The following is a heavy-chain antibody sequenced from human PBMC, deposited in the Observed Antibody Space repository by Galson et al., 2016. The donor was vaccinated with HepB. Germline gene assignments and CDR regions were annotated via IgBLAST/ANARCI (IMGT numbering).Heavy chain of an antibody. V-gene: IGHV3-53*01. D-gene: IGHD2-21*01. Sequence: SLRLSCAASGFIVSSNYMNWVRQAPGNGLEWVSVLYASGKTYYADSVKGRFTISRDNSKNILFLQTNSLRAEDTAVYYCTRGWIREYSSGNGGGNGGDHWGQGTLVTVSS. J-gene: IGHJ4*02. CDR1: GFIVSSNY. CDR3: TRGWIREYSSGNGGGNGGDH. CDR2: LYASGKT.